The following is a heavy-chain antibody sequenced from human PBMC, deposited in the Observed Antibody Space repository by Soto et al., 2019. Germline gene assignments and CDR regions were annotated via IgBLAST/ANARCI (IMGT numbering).Heavy chain of an antibody. CDR3: ARVSAYGRNTLVLPFDI. CDR1: GGSISSGNHY. D-gene: IGHD5-12*01. Sequence: QVQLQESGPGLVKPSQTLSLTCTVSGGSISSGNHYWSWIRQHPGKGLEWIGYIYYSGSTYYTPSLKSRVNISEDTSKNQFSLKLSSVTAADTAVYFCARVSAYGRNTLVLPFDIWGQGTMVTVSS. V-gene: IGHV4-31*03. CDR2: IYYSGST. J-gene: IGHJ3*02.